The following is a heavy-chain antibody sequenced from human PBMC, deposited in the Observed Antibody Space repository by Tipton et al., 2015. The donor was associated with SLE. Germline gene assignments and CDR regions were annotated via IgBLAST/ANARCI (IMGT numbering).Heavy chain of an antibody. CDR2: IYYSGST. CDR1: GGSISSSSYY. D-gene: IGHD3-10*01. Sequence: TLSLTCTVSGGSISSSSYYWGWIRQPPGKGLAWIGSIYYSGSTYYNPSLKSRVTISVDTSKNQFSLKLSSVTAADTAVYYCAGMSYPRECYFDYWGQGTLVTVSS. CDR3: AGMSYPRECYFDY. J-gene: IGHJ4*02. V-gene: IGHV4-39*07.